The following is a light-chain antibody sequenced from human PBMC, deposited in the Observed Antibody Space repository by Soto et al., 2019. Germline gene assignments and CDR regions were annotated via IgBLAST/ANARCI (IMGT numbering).Light chain of an antibody. J-gene: IGLJ3*02. CDR3: QSYDSTSWV. CDR1: SGSIASNF. Sequence: NFMLTQPHSVSESPGKTVTISCTRSSGSIASNFVQWYLQRPGSAPTTVIYEDNQRPSGVPDRFSGSIDSSSNSASLTISGLKTEDEADYYCQSYDSTSWVFGGGTKLTVL. V-gene: IGLV6-57*04. CDR2: EDN.